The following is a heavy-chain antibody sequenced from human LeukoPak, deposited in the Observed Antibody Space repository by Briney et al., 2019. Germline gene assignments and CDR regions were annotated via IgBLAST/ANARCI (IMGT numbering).Heavy chain of an antibody. V-gene: IGHV3-30*04. J-gene: IGHJ5*02. CDR1: GFTFSRYA. CDR2: ILYDRSNK. CDR3: ARVDTAMRYLFWFDP. D-gene: IGHD5-18*01. Sequence: PGGSLRLSCAAAGFTFSRYAMHWVRQAPAKGLDWVAVILYDRSNKYYADSVKGRFTISRDNSKNTVYMQMNSLRVEDTAVYYCARVDTAMRYLFWFDPWGQGTLVTVSS.